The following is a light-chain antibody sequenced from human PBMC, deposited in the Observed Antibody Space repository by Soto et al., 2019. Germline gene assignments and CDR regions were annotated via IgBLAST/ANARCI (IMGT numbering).Light chain of an antibody. CDR2: EVT. J-gene: IGLJ2*01. Sequence: QSALTQPPSASGSRGQSVSISCTGTSSDVGGYKYVSWYQQYPGKAPKLMIYEVTKRPPGVPDRFSGSKSGNTASLTVSGLQAEDEAYYYCSSYAGSNNLLFGGGTKLTVL. CDR3: SSYAGSNNLL. CDR1: SSDVGGYKY. V-gene: IGLV2-8*01.